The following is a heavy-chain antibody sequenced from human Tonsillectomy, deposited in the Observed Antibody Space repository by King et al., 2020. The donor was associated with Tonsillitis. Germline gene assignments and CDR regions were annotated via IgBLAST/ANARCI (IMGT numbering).Heavy chain of an antibody. J-gene: IGHJ5*02. Sequence: VQLVESGAEVKKPGESLKISCKGSGYSFTSYWIGWVRQMPGKGLEWMGIIYPGDSDTRYSPSFQGQVTISADKSISTAYLQWSSLKASDTAMYYCAGLGSIAVAGENWFDPWGQGTLVTVSS. CDR1: GYSFTSYW. CDR3: AGLGSIAVAGENWFDP. D-gene: IGHD6-19*01. V-gene: IGHV5-51*01. CDR2: IYPGDSDT.